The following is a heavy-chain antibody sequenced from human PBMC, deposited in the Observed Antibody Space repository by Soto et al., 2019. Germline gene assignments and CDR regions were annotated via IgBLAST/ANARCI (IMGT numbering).Heavy chain of an antibody. Sequence: SVKVSCKASGGTFSSYTISWVRQAPGQGLEWMGRIIPILGIANYAQKFQGRVTITADKSTSTAYMELSSLRSEDTAVYYCARDRGFGLVNNWFDPWGQGTLVTLS. CDR3: ARDRGFGLVNNWFDP. V-gene: IGHV1-69*02. CDR2: IIPILGIA. J-gene: IGHJ5*02. CDR1: GGTFSSYT. D-gene: IGHD3-10*01.